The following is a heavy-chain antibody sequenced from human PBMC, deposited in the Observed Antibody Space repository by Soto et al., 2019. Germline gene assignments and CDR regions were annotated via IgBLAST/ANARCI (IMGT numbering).Heavy chain of an antibody. Sequence: GGSLRLSCAASGFTFSRYAIHWVRQAPGKGLEWVAVISRDGTNKYYVDSVKGRFTISRDNSRNTLYLXXKXLRHEDAAVYYCARSRSGAVADSFDFWGQGTLVTVSS. CDR1: GFTFSRYA. V-gene: IGHV3-30*04. CDR2: ISRDGTNK. J-gene: IGHJ4*02. D-gene: IGHD3-10*01. CDR3: ARSRSGAVADSFDF.